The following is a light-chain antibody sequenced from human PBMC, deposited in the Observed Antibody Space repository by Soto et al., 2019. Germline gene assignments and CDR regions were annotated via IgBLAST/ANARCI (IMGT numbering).Light chain of an antibody. Sequence: EIVFTQSPGTLSLSPGERATLSCRASQSGSSTYLAWYQQKPGQAPRLLISGASRRATGIPDRFSGSGSGTDFTLTISSLEPEDFAVYYCQQYGKSPLTFGGGTKVDSK. V-gene: IGKV3-20*01. CDR1: QSGSSTY. J-gene: IGKJ4*01. CDR2: GAS. CDR3: QQYGKSPLT.